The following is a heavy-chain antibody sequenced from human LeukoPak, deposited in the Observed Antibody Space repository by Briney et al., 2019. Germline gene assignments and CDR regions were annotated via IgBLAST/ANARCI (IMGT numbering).Heavy chain of an antibody. V-gene: IGHV3-23*01. J-gene: IGHJ6*03. Sequence: GGSLRLSCAASGFTFSSYGMSWVRQAPGKGLEWVSAISGSGGSTYYADSVKGRFTISRDNSKNTLYLQMNSLRAEDTAVYYCARDTSAFLTGYYYMDVWGKGTTVTVSS. D-gene: IGHD2-2*01. CDR2: ISGSGGST. CDR1: GFTFSSYG. CDR3: ARDTSAFLTGYYYMDV.